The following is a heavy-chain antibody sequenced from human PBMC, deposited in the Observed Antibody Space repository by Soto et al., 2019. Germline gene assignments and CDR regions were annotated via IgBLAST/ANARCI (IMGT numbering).Heavy chain of an antibody. CDR2: ISYDGSNK. Sequence: GGSLRLSCAASGFTFSSYGMHWVRQAPGKGLEWVAVISYDGSNKYYADSVKGRFTISRDNSKNTLYLQMNSLRAEDTAVYYCARGYSSSWSEGFDPWGQGALVTVSS. J-gene: IGHJ5*02. V-gene: IGHV3-30*03. CDR3: ARGYSSSWSEGFDP. D-gene: IGHD6-13*01. CDR1: GFTFSSYG.